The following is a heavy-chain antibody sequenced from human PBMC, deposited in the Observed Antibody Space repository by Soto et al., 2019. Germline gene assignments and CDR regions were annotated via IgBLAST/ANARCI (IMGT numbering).Heavy chain of an antibody. CDR1: GFTFSSYW. CDR2: IKQDGSEK. CDR3: ARDPRDIVVVPAAKNYYYYYYMDV. D-gene: IGHD2-2*01. J-gene: IGHJ6*03. V-gene: IGHV3-7*01. Sequence: GSLRLSCAASGFTFSSYWMSWVRQAPGKGLEWVANIKQDGSEKYYVDSVKGRFTISRDNAKNSLYLQMNSLRAEDTAVYYCARDPRDIVVVPAAKNYYYYYYMDVWGKGTTVTVSS.